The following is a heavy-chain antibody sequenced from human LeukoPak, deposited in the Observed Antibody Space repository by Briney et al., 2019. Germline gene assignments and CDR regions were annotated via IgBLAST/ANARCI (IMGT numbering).Heavy chain of an antibody. D-gene: IGHD6-13*01. CDR2: INHSGST. V-gene: IGHV4-34*01. CDR1: GGSFSGYY. CDR3: ARGRWHPSVRVDY. Sequence: SETLPLTCAVYGGSFSGYYWSWIRQPPGKGLEWIGEINHSGSTNYNPSLKSRVTISVDTSKNQFSLKLNSVTAADTAVYYCARGRWHPSVRVDYWGQGTLVTVSS. J-gene: IGHJ4*02.